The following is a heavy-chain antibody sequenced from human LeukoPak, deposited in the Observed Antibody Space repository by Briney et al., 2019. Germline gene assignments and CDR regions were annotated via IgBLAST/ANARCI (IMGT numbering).Heavy chain of an antibody. V-gene: IGHV3-30*04. D-gene: IGHD3-16*01. CDR2: ISYDGSNK. CDR3: AKVGDNWDFDY. J-gene: IGHJ4*02. Sequence: PGGSLRLSCAASGFTFSSYAMHWVRQAPGKGLEWVAVISYDGSNKYYADSVKGRFTISRDNSKNTLYLQMNGLRTEDTAVYYCAKVGDNWDFDYWGQGTLVSVSS. CDR1: GFTFSSYA.